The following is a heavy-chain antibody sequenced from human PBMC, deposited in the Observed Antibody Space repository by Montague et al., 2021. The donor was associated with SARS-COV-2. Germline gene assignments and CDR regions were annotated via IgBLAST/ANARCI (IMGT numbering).Heavy chain of an antibody. CDR2: IYYSGST. CDR1: GGSISSYY. D-gene: IGHD6-19*01. Sequence: ETLSLTCTVSGGSISSYYWNWIRQPPGKGLEWIGYIYYSGSTNYNPSLKSRVTISVDTSKNQFSLKLSSVTAADTAVYYCARGSGWMGNAFDIWGQGTMVTVSS. J-gene: IGHJ3*02. CDR3: ARGSGWMGNAFDI. V-gene: IGHV4-59*01.